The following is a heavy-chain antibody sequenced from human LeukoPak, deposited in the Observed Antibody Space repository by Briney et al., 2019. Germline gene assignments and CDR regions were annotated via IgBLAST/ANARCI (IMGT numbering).Heavy chain of an antibody. Sequence: SETLSFTCTVSGGSISSSSYYWGWIRQPPGKGLEWIGSIYYSGSTYYNPSLKSRVTISVDTSKNQFSLKLSSVTAADTAVYYCARLRGYLFDYWGQGTLVTVSS. CDR1: GGSISSSSYY. CDR3: ARLRGYLFDY. J-gene: IGHJ4*02. D-gene: IGHD5-12*01. CDR2: IYYSGST. V-gene: IGHV4-39*01.